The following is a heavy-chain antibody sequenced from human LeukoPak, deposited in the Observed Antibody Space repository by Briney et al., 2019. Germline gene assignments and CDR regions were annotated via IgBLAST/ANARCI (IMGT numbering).Heavy chain of an antibody. CDR2: VFYSGGT. CDR1: GCSITGYV. J-gene: IGHJ4*02. D-gene: IGHD3-10*01. CDR3: ARGSRGVRYSDY. Sequence: SETLSLTCTVSGCSITGYVWSWIRQPPGKGLEWIGYVFYSGGTLYNPSLESRVTMSVGTSKSQFSLELTSVTAADTAVYYCARGSRGVRYSDYWGQGTLVTVSS. V-gene: IGHV4-59*08.